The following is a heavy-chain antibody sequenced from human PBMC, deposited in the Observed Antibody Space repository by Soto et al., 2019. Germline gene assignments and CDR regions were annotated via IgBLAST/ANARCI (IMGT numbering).Heavy chain of an antibody. D-gene: IGHD1-1*01. CDR3: ATGSFTSTGGRIGYHYNAMDV. V-gene: IGHV1-69*01. CDR1: GGTFSSHS. Sequence: VKVSCKSSGGTFSSHSINWVRQAPGQGLEWMGGIIPIFGPANFAKKFQGRVTITADESTTTAYMELSSLTSEDTAVYYCATGSFTSTGGRIGYHYNAMDVWGQGTTVTVSS. J-gene: IGHJ6*02. CDR2: IIPIFGPA.